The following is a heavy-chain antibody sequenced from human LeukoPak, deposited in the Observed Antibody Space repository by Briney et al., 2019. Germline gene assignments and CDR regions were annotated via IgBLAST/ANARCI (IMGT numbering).Heavy chain of an antibody. J-gene: IGHJ4*02. CDR1: GYTFSAFY. Sequence: ASVKVSCKSSGYTFSAFYIHWVRQAPGQGPEWMGWINPDSGGSEYGQKFQGRVTFTSDTSSTTVYMEVRSLKSVDTAVYYCARDMAGGIWARATSFDYWGQGTLVTVSS. CDR2: INPDSGGS. V-gene: IGHV1-2*02. D-gene: IGHD2-21*01. CDR3: ARDMAGGIWARATSFDY.